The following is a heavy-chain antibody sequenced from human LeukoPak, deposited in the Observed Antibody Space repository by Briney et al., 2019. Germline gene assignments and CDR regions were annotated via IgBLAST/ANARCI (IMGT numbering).Heavy chain of an antibody. CDR1: GYTFTSYG. CDR2: ISAYNGNT. V-gene: IGHV1-18*01. CDR3: AGPRFGGSDYYDSSGYYSHRLDAFDI. J-gene: IGHJ3*02. D-gene: IGHD3-22*01. Sequence: ASVKVSCKASGYTFTSYGISWVRQAPGQGLEWMGWISAYNGNTNYAQKLQGRVTMTTDTSTSTAYMELRSLRSDDTAVYYCAGPRFGGSDYYDSSGYYSHRLDAFDIWGQGTMVTVSS.